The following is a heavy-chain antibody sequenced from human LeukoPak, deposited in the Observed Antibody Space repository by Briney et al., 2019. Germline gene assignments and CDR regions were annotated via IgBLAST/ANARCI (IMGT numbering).Heavy chain of an antibody. D-gene: IGHD3-22*01. J-gene: IGHJ4*02. Sequence: PGGSLRPSCAASGFTFDGYAMHWVRQAPGKGLEWVSGISWNSGSIGYADSVKGRFTISRDNAKNSLYLQMNSLRAEDTALYYCAKDFQYYDSSGYLDYWGQGTLVTVSS. CDR1: GFTFDGYA. V-gene: IGHV3-9*01. CDR2: ISWNSGSI. CDR3: AKDFQYYDSSGYLDY.